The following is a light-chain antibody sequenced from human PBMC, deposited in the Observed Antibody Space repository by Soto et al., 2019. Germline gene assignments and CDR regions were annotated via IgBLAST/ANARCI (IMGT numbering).Light chain of an antibody. V-gene: IGKV1-5*03. Sequence: DIQMTQSPSTLSASVGYRFTITCRAGQSISRWLAWYQQRPGNAPNLLIYKASSLESGVPSRFSGSGSGTEFTLTISSLQPEDFAVYYCQQYGRSGTFGQGTKVDI. CDR3: QQYGRSGT. CDR1: QSISRW. CDR2: KAS. J-gene: IGKJ1*01.